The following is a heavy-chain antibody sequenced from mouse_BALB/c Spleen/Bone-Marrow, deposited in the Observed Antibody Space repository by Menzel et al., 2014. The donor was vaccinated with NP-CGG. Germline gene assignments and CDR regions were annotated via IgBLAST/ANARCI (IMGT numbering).Heavy chain of an antibody. D-gene: IGHD2-3*01. J-gene: IGHJ2*01. CDR2: FDPYNVDT. CDR1: GYTFTSYP. CDR3: ARRDGYYFDD. V-gene: IGHV1-47*01. Sequence: QVQLQQSGAELVKPGASGKMSCKAFGYTFTSYPIEWVKQIHGKSLEWIGNFDPYNVDTTYNEKFKGKAKLTVEKSSSTLYLELSRFTSDDSAVYYCARRDGYYFDDWGQGIPVTVSS.